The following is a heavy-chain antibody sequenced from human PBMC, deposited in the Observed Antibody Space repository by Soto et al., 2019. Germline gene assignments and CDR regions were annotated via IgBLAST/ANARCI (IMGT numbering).Heavy chain of an antibody. CDR2: ISPSGTT. V-gene: IGHV4-34*01. J-gene: IGHJ5*02. Sequence: SETLSLTCSLYSGSLSGYYWSWIRQPPGKGLEWIGEISPSGTTNYSPSLKSRVSISVDTSKNQFSLNLTSLTAADTAVYYCARDGTKNLRDWFDPWGQGILVTVSS. D-gene: IGHD1-1*01. CDR3: ARDGTKNLRDWFDP. CDR1: SGSLSGYY.